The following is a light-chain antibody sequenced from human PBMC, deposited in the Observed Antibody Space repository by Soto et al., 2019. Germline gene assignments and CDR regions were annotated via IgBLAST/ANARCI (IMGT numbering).Light chain of an antibody. CDR2: DAS. Sequence: AIQLTQSPSSLSASVGDRVTITCRASQGANSALAWYQHKPGRAPILLISDASSLKSGVPSRFSGSGSGTDFTLTISSLQPEDSATYFCQQFNSFTPTFGGGTKVEIK. CDR1: QGANSA. J-gene: IGKJ4*01. V-gene: IGKV1-13*02. CDR3: QQFNSFTPT.